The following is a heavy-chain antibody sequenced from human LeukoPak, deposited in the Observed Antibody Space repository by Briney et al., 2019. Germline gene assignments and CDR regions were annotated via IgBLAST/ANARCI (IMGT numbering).Heavy chain of an antibody. Sequence: TLSLTCAVSGGSISSGGYAWSWIRQPPGKGLEWVGYTYDSGSTHYNPSLKSRVTISVDRSENQFSLKLSSVTAADTAVYYCARYGGSGTYYFDYWGQGTLVTVSS. CDR1: GGSISSGGYA. CDR2: TYDSGST. J-gene: IGHJ4*02. D-gene: IGHD3-10*01. CDR3: ARYGGSGTYYFDY. V-gene: IGHV4-30-2*01.